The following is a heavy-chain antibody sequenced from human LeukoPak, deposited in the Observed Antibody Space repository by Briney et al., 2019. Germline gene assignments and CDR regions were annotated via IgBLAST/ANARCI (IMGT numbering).Heavy chain of an antibody. V-gene: IGHV3-23*01. CDR3: AKAQDYYDSSGYLDY. J-gene: IGHJ4*02. CDR1: GFTFSSYA. Sequence: PGGSLRLSCAASGFTFSSYAMSWVRQAPGKGLEWVSAISGSGGSTYYADSVKGRFTISRDNSKNTLYLQMNSLRAEDTAVYYCAKAQDYYDSSGYLDYWGQGTLVTVSS. CDR2: ISGSGGST. D-gene: IGHD3-22*01.